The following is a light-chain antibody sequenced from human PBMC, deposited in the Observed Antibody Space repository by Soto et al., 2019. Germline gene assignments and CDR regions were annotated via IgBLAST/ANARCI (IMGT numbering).Light chain of an antibody. J-gene: IGKJ1*01. CDR1: QNLLHSDGRTF. Sequence: EIVLTQTPLSLSVTPGQPASISCKSSQNLLHSDGRTFLYWYLPKPGQSPQLLIYEVSNRFSGVPDRFIGRGSGTDFTLKVSRVEAEDVGVYYCLQSTQLPWTFGQGTKVEI. V-gene: IGKV2D-29*02. CDR2: EVS. CDR3: LQSTQLPWT.